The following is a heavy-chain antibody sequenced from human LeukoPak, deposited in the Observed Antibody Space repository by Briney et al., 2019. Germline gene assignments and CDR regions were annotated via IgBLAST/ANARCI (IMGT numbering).Heavy chain of an antibody. CDR1: GGSTSSYY. CDR2: IYYSGST. V-gene: IGHV4-59*12. CDR3: AREDGYNAFDY. D-gene: IGHD5-24*01. Sequence: SETLSLTCTVSGGSTSSYYWSWIRQPPGKGLEWIGYIYYSGSTNYNPSLKSRVTISVDTSKNQFSLKLSSVTAADTAVYYCAREDGYNAFDYWGRGTLVNVSS. J-gene: IGHJ4*02.